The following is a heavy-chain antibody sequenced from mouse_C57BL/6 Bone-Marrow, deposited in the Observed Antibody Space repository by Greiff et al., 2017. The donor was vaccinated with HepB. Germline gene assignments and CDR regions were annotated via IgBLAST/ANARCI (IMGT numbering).Heavy chain of an antibody. J-gene: IGHJ4*01. CDR3: ARDFTTVVAPYAMDY. D-gene: IGHD1-1*01. Sequence: QVQLQQPGAELVRPGSSVKLSCKASGYTFTSFWMHWVKQRPIQGLEWIGNIDPSDSETHYNQKFKDKATLTVDKSSSTAYMQLSSLTSEDSAVYYCARDFTTVVAPYAMDYWGQGTSVTVSS. V-gene: IGHV1-52*01. CDR1: GYTFTSFW. CDR2: IDPSDSET.